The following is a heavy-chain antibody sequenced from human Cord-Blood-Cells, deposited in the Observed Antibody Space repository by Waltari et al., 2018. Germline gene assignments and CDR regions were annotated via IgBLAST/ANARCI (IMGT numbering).Heavy chain of an antibody. V-gene: IGHV1-18*01. J-gene: IGHJ4*02. CDR2: ISAYNGNT. D-gene: IGHD6-19*01. CDR3: ARGYSSGGYVDY. Sequence: QVQLGQSGAEAKKPGASVKVSSKASGYTSTSYGISWVRQAPGQGLEWMGWISAYNGNTNYAQKLQGRATMTTDTSTSTAYMELRSLRSDDTAVYYCARGYSSGGYVDYWGQGTLVTVSS. CDR1: GYTSTSYG.